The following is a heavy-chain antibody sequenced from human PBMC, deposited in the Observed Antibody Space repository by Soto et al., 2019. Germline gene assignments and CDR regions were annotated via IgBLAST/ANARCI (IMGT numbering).Heavy chain of an antibody. CDR3: ASAAVTGTAGLDF. D-gene: IGHD6-19*01. CDR2: IIPIFGTA. J-gene: IGHJ4*02. V-gene: IGHV1-69*06. CDR1: GGTFSSYA. Sequence: GASVKVSCKASGGTFSSYAISWVRQAPGQGLEWMGGIIPIFGTANYAQKFQGRVTITADKSTSTAYMELSSLRSDDTAVYYCASAAVTGTAGLDFWGQGTQVTVSS.